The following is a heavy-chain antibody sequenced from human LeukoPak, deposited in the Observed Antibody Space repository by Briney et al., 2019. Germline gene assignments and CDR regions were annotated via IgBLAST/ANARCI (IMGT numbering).Heavy chain of an antibody. CDR1: GFTFDDHG. CDR2: IKQDGSEK. Sequence: PGGSLRLSCAASGFTFDDHGMSWVRQAPGKGLEWVANIKQDGSEKYYVDSVKGRFTISRDNAKNSLYLQMNSLRAEDTAVYYCARSITMIVVDPLFYMDVWGKGTTVTVSS. V-gene: IGHV3-7*01. D-gene: IGHD3-22*01. J-gene: IGHJ6*03. CDR3: ARSITMIVVDPLFYMDV.